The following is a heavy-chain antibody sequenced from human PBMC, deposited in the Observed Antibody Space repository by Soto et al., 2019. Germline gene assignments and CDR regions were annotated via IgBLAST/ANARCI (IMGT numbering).Heavy chain of an antibody. Sequence: EVQLLESGGGLVQPGGSLRLSCAASGFTFSSHVMNWVRQAPGKGLEWVAAISGGGGITFYGDSVEGRFTMSRDNSKNTLFLQMNSLRAEDTAVYYCARGPRAPPPHDYGMDVWGQGTTVTVSS. CDR3: ARGPRAPPPHDYGMDV. J-gene: IGHJ6*02. CDR2: ISGGGGIT. V-gene: IGHV3-23*01. CDR1: GFTFSSHV.